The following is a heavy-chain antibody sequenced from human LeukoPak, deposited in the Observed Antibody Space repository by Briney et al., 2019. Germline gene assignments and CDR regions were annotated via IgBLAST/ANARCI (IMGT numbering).Heavy chain of an antibody. J-gene: IGHJ4*02. Sequence: SETLSLTCTVSGGDISRGSYYWGWIRQPAGKGLEWIGRIYTSGSTNYNPSLKSRVTISIDTSKNQFTLWLTSLTAADTAVYFCARGDYYGSGTLDYWGQGTLVTVSS. V-gene: IGHV4-61*02. CDR3: ARGDYYGSGTLDY. CDR1: GGDISRGSYY. D-gene: IGHD3-10*01. CDR2: IYTSGST.